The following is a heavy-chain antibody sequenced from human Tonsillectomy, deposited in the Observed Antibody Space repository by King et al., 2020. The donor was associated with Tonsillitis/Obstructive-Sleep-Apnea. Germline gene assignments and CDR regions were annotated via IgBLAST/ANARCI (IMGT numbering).Heavy chain of an antibody. CDR2: IYPGDSDT. D-gene: IGHD6-19*01. Sequence: FQLVQSGAEVKKPGESLRISCKGFGYGFPSYWIAWVRQMPGRGLEWMGIIYPGDSDTRYSPSFQGQVTISADKSIRTAYLQWNNLKTSDTAIYYCARPTGDCSSGNCYSDYWGQGTLVTVSS. CDR3: ARPTGDCSSGNCYSDY. CDR1: GYGFPSYW. V-gene: IGHV5-51*01. J-gene: IGHJ4*02.